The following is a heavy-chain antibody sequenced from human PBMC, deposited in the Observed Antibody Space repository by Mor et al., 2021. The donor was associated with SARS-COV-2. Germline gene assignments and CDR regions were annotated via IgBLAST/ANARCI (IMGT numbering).Heavy chain of an antibody. CDR1: C. D-gene: IGHD3-16*01. V-gene: IGHV2-70*11. Sequence: CVNWVRQSPGKALEWLARIDWEDDKKFSTSLKTRLSISKDTSKNQVVLTMTNMDPADTATYYCARNDLDFGVGGWFDTWGQ. J-gene: IGHJ5*02. CDR3: ARNDLDFGVGGWFDT. CDR2: IDWEDDK.